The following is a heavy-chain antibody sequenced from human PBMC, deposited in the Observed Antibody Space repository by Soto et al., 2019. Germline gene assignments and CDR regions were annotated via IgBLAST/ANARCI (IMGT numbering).Heavy chain of an antibody. J-gene: IGHJ3*02. CDR1: GGSISSYY. V-gene: IGHV4-59*01. CDR3: ARDGGVGAFDI. CDR2: VYYSGST. D-gene: IGHD3-16*01. Sequence: SETLSLTCTVSGGSISSYYWSWIRQPPGKGLEWIGYVYYSGSTNYNPSLKSRATISVDTSKNQFSLKLSSVTAADTAVYYCARDGGVGAFDIWGQGTMVTVSS.